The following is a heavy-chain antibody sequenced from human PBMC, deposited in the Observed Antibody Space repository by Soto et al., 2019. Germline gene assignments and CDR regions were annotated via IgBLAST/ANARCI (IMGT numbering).Heavy chain of an antibody. D-gene: IGHD4-17*01. Sequence: QVQLVQSGAEVKKPGSSVKVSCKASGGTFSSYAISWVRQAPGQGLEWMGGIIPIFGTANYAQKFQGRVTIXAEXSXTTAYMERSSRRSEDTAVYYCARAPTTSVGHDAFDIWGQGTMVTVSS. CDR1: GGTFSSYA. V-gene: IGHV1-69*12. CDR3: ARAPTTSVGHDAFDI. CDR2: IIPIFGTA. J-gene: IGHJ3*02.